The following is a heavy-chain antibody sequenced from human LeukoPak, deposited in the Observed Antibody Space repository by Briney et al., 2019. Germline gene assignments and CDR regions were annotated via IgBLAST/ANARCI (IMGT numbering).Heavy chain of an antibody. V-gene: IGHV3-43*01. CDR3: AELGITMIGGV. J-gene: IGHJ6*04. CDR1: GFTFNDYT. CDR2: IRWDGGST. Sequence: GGSLRLSCAASGFTFNDYTMHWVRQAPGKGLEWVSLIRWDGGSTYYADSVKGRFTISRDNAKNSLYLQMNSLRAEDTAVYYCAELGITMIGGVWGKGTTVTISS. D-gene: IGHD3-10*02.